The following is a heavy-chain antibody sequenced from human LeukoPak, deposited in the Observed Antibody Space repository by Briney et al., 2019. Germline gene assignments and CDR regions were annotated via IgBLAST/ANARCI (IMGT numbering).Heavy chain of an antibody. CDR2: INEDGSEN. J-gene: IGHJ4*02. V-gene: IGHV3-7*04. Sequence: GGSLRLSCTVSGFTMSSSWMSWVRQAPGKGLEWVANINEDGSENNYVGSVKGRFTISRDNAKNSLFLQMNSLRAEDTAVYYCARVRGWYHADYWGQGTLVTVSA. D-gene: IGHD6-19*01. CDR1: GFTMSSSW. CDR3: ARVRGWYHADY.